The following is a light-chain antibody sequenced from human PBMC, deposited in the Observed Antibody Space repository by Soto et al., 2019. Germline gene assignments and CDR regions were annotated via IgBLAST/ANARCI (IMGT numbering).Light chain of an antibody. V-gene: IGKV3-15*01. J-gene: IGKJ4*02. CDR2: GAS. CDR1: QSVSSN. CDR3: QQYNDGWT. Sequence: EIVMTQSPAALSVSPGEGATLSCRASQSVSSNLTWYQQKPGQAPRLLIYGASTRATGVPARFSGSGAGTEFTLTISSLQSEDFAVYYCQQYNDGWTFGGGTKVDI.